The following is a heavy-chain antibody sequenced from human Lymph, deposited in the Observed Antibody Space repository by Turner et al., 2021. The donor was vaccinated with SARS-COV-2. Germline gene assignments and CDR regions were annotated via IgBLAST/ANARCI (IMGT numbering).Heavy chain of an antibody. CDR3: TRGETIAAHYDY. J-gene: IGHJ4*02. Sequence: QVQLVQSGDEVKKPGSSVTVSCKASGGTFSTYTISWVRQAPGQGPEWMGGIIPIFGTANYAQKFQGRVTITADESTSKAYMELSSLRSEDTAVYYCTRGETIAAHYDYWGQGTLVTVSS. CDR2: IIPIFGTA. D-gene: IGHD6-6*01. CDR1: GGTFSTYT. V-gene: IGHV1-69*01.